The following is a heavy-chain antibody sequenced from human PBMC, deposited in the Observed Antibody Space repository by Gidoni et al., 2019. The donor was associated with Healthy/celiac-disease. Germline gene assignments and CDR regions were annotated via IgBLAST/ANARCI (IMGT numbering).Heavy chain of an antibody. CDR2: INPNSGGT. J-gene: IGHJ6*02. CDR3: AYPAPSYNWNRYYYGMDV. V-gene: IGHV1-2*02. Sequence: QVQLVQSGAEVKKPGASVKVSCTASGYTFTGYYMHWVRQAPGQGLEWMGWINPNSGGTNYAQKFQGRVTMTRDTSISTAYMELSRLRSDDTAVYYCAYPAPSYNWNRYYYGMDVWGQGTTVTVSS. D-gene: IGHD1-1*01. CDR1: GYTFTGYY.